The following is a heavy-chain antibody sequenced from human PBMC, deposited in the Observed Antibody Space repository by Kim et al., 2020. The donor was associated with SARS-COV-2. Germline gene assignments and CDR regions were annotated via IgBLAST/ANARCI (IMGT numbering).Heavy chain of an antibody. V-gene: IGHV5-51*01. J-gene: IGHJ4*02. D-gene: IGHD6-19*01. Sequence: GESLKISCKGSGYRFTGYWIGWLRQMPGKGLEWMGIMYPGDSNARYSPSFQGQVNFSADKSISTAYLQWSSLKASDTAIYYCATYTSGWLDFWGQGTLVTVSS. CDR1: GYRFTGYW. CDR2: MYPGDSNA. CDR3: ATYTSGWLDF.